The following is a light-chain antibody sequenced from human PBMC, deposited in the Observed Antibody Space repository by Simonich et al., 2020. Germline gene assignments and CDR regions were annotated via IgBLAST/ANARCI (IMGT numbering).Light chain of an antibody. CDR3: QQYNSYSRT. Sequence: DIQMTQSPSTLSASVGDRVTITCRASQSISSWLAWYQQKPGKAPKLLNYKASSLERGVPSRFSGSGSGTEFTLTISSLQPDDFATYYCQQYNSYSRTFGQGTKVEIK. CDR1: QSISSW. CDR2: KAS. J-gene: IGKJ1*01. V-gene: IGKV1-5*03.